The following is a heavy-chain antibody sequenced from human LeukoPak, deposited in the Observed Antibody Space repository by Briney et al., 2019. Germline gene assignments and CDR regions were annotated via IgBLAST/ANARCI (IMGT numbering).Heavy chain of an antibody. CDR1: GFTFSTSW. V-gene: IGHV3-7*01. Sequence: GGSLRLSCVASGFTFSTSWVTWVRQAPGTGLEWVANIDKHGNGKYYVDSVKGRFAISRDYASNSVFLQMDSLRAEDTFVYYCARDAGWGYYDLWGQGTPVTVSS. CDR3: ARDAGWGYYDL. CDR2: IDKHGNGK. D-gene: IGHD1-26*01. J-gene: IGHJ4*02.